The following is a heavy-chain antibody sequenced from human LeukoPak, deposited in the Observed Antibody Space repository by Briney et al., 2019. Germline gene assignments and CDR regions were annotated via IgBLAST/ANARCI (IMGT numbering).Heavy chain of an antibody. V-gene: IGHV3-53*01. D-gene: IGHD3-22*01. CDR3: ARGDDSGYYDYFDY. J-gene: IGHJ4*02. Sequence: GGSLRLSCAASGFTVDSNYLSWVRQAPGKGLEWVSTIYTGGNTYYAASVKGWFTISRGFSKNTVFLHMNSLRAEDTAMYYCARGDDSGYYDYFDYWGQGALVTVSS. CDR2: IYTGGNT. CDR1: GFTVDSNY.